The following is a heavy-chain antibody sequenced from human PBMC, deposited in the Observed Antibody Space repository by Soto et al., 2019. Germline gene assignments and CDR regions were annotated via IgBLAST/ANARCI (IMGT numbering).Heavy chain of an antibody. D-gene: IGHD2-15*01. J-gene: IGHJ4*02. CDR3: AKDRDRYCSGGSCYFDY. V-gene: IGHV3-23*01. Sequence: EVQLLGSGGGLVQPGGSLRLSCAASGFTFSSYAMSWVRQAPGKGLEWVSAISGSGGSTYYADSVKGRFTISRDNSKNTLYLQMNSLRAEDTAVYYCAKDRDRYCSGGSCYFDYWGQGTLVTVSS. CDR1: GFTFSSYA. CDR2: ISGSGGST.